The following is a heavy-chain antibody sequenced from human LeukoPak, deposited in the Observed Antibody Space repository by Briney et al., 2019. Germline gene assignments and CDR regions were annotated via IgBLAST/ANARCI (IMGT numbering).Heavy chain of an antibody. CDR1: GGSISSYY. V-gene: IGHV4-59*01. CDR3: ARDLDGSDAFDI. D-gene: IGHD5-24*01. Sequence: SETLSLTCTVSGGSISSYYWSWIRQPPGKGLEWIGCIYYSGSTNYNPSLKSRVTISVDTSKNQFSLKLSSVTAADTAVYYCARDLDGSDAFDIWGQGTMVTVSS. CDR2: IYYSGST. J-gene: IGHJ3*02.